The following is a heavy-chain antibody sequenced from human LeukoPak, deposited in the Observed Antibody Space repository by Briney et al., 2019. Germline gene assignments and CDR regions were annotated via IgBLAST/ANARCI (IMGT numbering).Heavy chain of an antibody. CDR2: IYYSGST. D-gene: IGHD2-8*01. J-gene: IGHJ5*02. CDR1: GDSISRSSYY. V-gene: IGHV4-39*01. CDR3: ARVGYCTNGVCYNWFDP. Sequence: SETLSLTCTVSGDSISRSSYYWGWIRQPPGKGLEWIGSIYYSGSTNYNPSLKSRVTISADTSKNQFSLKLASVTAADTSVYFCARVGYCTNGVCYNWFDPWGQGTLVTVSS.